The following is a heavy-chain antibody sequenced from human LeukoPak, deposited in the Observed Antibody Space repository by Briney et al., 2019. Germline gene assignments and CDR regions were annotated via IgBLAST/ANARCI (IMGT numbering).Heavy chain of an antibody. D-gene: IGHD2-15*01. CDR3: VRDLGHCVKGECGA. CDR2: IYSGGST. V-gene: IGHV3-53*01. J-gene: IGHJ5*02. Sequence: GGSLRLSCAASGFTVSSNYMSWVRQAPGKGLEWVSVIYSGGSTYYADSVKGRFTISRDNSKSTLYLQMNSLRAEDTATYYCVRDLGHCVKGECGAWGQGTLVTVSS. CDR1: GFTVSSNY.